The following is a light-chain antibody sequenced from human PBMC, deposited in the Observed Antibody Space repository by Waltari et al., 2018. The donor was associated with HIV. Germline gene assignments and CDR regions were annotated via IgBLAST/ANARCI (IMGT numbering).Light chain of an antibody. Sequence: VMTQSPATLSVSPGQRATLSCGASQSVRNRLAWYQQRPGQSPRLLIYDASTRATGVPDRFSASGSGTEFTLTITSLQSEDFALYYCQAFGGNFGPGTRV. J-gene: IGKJ3*01. CDR2: DAS. V-gene: IGKV3-15*01. CDR3: QAFGGN. CDR1: QSVRNR.